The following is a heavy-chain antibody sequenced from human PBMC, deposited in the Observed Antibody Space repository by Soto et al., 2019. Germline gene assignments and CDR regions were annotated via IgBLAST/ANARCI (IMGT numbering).Heavy chain of an antibody. D-gene: IGHD3-9*01. V-gene: IGHV4-31*03. CDR3: ARLGLTGYYNY. J-gene: IGHJ4*02. CDR2: IYYSGST. CDR1: GGSISSGGYY. Sequence: QAQLQESGPGLVKPSQTLSLTCSVSGGSISSGGYYWSWIRQHPGKGLEWIGYIYYSGSTYYNPSLKSRLTISVDTSKNQFSLKLSSVTAADTAVYYCARLGLTGYYNYWGQGTLVTVSS.